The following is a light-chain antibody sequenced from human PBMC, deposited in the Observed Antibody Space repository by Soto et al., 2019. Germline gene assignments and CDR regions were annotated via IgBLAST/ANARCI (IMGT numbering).Light chain of an antibody. V-gene: IGLV2-11*01. J-gene: IGLJ1*01. CDR3: CSYTGSYSYV. CDR2: DVT. Sequence: QSALAQPHSVSGSPGQSVTISCTGTSSDVGGYSYVSWYQQHPGKAPQLIIYDVTERPSGVPDRFSGSKSGNTASLTISGPQAEDEADYYCCSYTGSYSYVFGIGTKVTVL. CDR1: SSDVGGYSY.